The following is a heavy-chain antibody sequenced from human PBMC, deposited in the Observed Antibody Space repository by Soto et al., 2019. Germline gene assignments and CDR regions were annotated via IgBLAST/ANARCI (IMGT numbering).Heavy chain of an antibody. D-gene: IGHD4-17*01. V-gene: IGHV2-5*01. CDR1: GFSLNTGGAG. J-gene: IGHJ5*02. CDR2: IYWNDDK. Sequence: SCPTLVNPTQTLTLTCTFSGFSLNTGGAGVGWIRQPPGKALEWLALIYWNDDKRYSPSLKSRLTITKDTSKNQVVLIMINMDPVDTATYYCAHRGYGDYPRDNWFDPWGQGTLVTVSS. CDR3: AHRGYGDYPRDNWFDP.